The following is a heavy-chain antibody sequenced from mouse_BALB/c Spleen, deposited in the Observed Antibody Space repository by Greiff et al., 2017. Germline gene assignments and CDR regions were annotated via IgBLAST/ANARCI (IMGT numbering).Heavy chain of an antibody. Sequence: EVKVEESGGGLVQPGGSLRLSCATSGFTFTDYYMSWVRQPPGKALEWLGFIRNKANGYTTEYSASVKGRFTISRDNSQSILYLQMNTLRAEDSATYYCAREGYYGSSYYAMDYWGQGTSVTVSS. J-gene: IGHJ4*01. CDR3: AREGYYGSSYYAMDY. CDR1: GFTFTDYY. V-gene: IGHV7-3*02. CDR2: IRNKANGYTT. D-gene: IGHD1-1*01.